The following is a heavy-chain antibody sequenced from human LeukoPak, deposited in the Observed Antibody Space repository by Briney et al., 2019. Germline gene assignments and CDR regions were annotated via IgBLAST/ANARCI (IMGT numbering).Heavy chain of an antibody. V-gene: IGHV3-7*01. D-gene: IGHD6-25*01. Sequence: GGSLRLSCAASGFTFSDYWMSWVRHTPGKGLEWVANINQGGSEKYSVDSVRGRFTISRDNAKISLSLQMNSLRAEDTGVYYCARDRRAAEIDFWGQGTLVTASS. J-gene: IGHJ4*02. CDR2: INQGGSEK. CDR3: ARDRRAAEIDF. CDR1: GFTFSDYW.